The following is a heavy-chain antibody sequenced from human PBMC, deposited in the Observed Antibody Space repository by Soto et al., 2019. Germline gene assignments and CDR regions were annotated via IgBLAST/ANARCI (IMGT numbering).Heavy chain of an antibody. CDR3: AKGRFDVVTISTFDP. CDR2: ISYDGSEE. D-gene: IGHD3-3*02. V-gene: IGHV3-30*18. J-gene: IGHJ5*01. CDR1: GFAFSSFG. Sequence: PGGSLRLSCAASGFAFSSFGMHWVRQAPGKGLEWVAVISYDGSEESYAGSVKGRATVSRDNSKNTVYLQMNRLRGDDSAIYYCAKGRFDVVTISTFDPWGQGTLVTVSS.